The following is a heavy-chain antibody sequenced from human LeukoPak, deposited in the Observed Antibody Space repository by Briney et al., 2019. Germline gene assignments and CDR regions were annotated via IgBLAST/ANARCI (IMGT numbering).Heavy chain of an antibody. CDR1: GFTFDDYA. CDR3: VAYYDSGH. J-gene: IGHJ4*02. Sequence: PGRSLRLSCAASGFTFDDYAMHWVRQAPGKDLEWVSGISWNSGSIGYADSVKGRFTISRDNAKNSLYLQMNSLRAEDTALYYCVAYYDSGHWGQGTLVTVSS. V-gene: IGHV3-9*01. CDR2: ISWNSGSI. D-gene: IGHD3-22*01.